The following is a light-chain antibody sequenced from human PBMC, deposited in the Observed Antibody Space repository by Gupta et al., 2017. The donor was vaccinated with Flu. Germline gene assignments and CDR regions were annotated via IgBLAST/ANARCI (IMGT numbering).Light chain of an antibody. V-gene: IGKV3-20*01. J-gene: IGKJ3*01. Sequence: IVFTQSPGTLSLSPGERATLSCRASQSVSSSYLAWYQQKPGQAPRLLIYGASSRATGIPDRFSGSGSGTDFTLTISRLEPEDFAVYYCQQYGSSHPFTFGPGTKVDIK. CDR2: GAS. CDR1: QSVSSSY. CDR3: QQYGSSHPFT.